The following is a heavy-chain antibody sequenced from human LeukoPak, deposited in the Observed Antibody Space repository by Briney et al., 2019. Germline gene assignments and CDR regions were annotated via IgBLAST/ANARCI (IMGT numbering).Heavy chain of an antibody. J-gene: IGHJ3*02. D-gene: IGHD1-1*01. Sequence: GRSLRLSCAASGFTFSSYAMNWVRQAPGKGLEWVSSIISSSSYIYYADSVKGRFTISRDNAKNSLYLQMNSLRAEDTAVYYCAKLERLDAFDIWGQGTMVTVS. CDR1: GFTFSSYA. CDR3: AKLERLDAFDI. V-gene: IGHV3-21*01. CDR2: IISSSSYI.